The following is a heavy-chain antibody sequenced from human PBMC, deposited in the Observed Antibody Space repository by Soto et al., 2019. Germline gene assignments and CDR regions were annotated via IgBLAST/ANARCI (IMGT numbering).Heavy chain of an antibody. Sequence: PSETLSLTCDVSGEYISNGYFWAWIRQPPGKGLEWIGSIFYDASTYDNPSLKSRVTMSVDTSTNQFSLRLKSVTAADTAVYYCARLFAANWRFDPWGQGSLVTVSS. CDR1: GEYISNGYF. V-gene: IGHV4-38-2*01. CDR2: IFYDAST. J-gene: IGHJ5*02. D-gene: IGHD7-27*01. CDR3: ARLFAANWRFDP.